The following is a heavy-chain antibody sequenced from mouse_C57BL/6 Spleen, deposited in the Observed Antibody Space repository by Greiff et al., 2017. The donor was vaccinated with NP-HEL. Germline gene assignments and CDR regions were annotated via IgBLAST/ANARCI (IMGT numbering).Heavy chain of an antibody. CDR3: ARPGIYYDYDWFAY. D-gene: IGHD2-4*01. CDR1: GFTFSDYG. Sequence: EVNVVESGGGLVKPGGSLKLSCAASGFTFSDYGMHWVRQAPEKGLEWVAYISSGSSTIYYADTVKGRFTISRDNAKNTLFLQMTSLRSEDTAMYYCARPGIYYDYDWFAYWGQGTLVTVSA. CDR2: ISSGSSTI. V-gene: IGHV5-17*01. J-gene: IGHJ3*01.